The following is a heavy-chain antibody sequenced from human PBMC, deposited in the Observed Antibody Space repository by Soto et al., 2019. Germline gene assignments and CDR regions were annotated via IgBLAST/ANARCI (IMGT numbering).Heavy chain of an antibody. CDR2: IYSGGST. CDR1: GFTVSSNY. Sequence: EVQLVESGGGLVQPGGSLRLSCAASGFTVSSNYMSWVRQAPGKGLEWVSVIYSGGSTYYADSVKGRFTISRHNSKNTLYLQMNSLRAEDTAVYYCARVPSTYYYYYMDVWGKGTTVTVSS. CDR3: ARVPSTYYYYYMDV. V-gene: IGHV3-53*04. J-gene: IGHJ6*03.